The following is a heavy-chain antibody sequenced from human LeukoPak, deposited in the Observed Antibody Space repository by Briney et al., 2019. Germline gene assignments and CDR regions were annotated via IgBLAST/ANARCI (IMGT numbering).Heavy chain of an antibody. Sequence: ASVKVSCKASGYTFTSYGISWVRQAPGQGLEWMGWISAYNGNTNYAQKLQGRVTMTTDTSTSTAYMELRSLRSDDTAVYYCAGFSAFWSSSWFYYFDYWGQGTLVTVSS. D-gene: IGHD6-13*01. V-gene: IGHV1-18*01. J-gene: IGHJ4*02. CDR1: GYTFTSYG. CDR2: ISAYNGNT. CDR3: AGFSAFWSSSWFYYFDY.